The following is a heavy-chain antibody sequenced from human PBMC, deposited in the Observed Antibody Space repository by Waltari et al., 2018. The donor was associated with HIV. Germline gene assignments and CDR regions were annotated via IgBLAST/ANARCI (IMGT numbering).Heavy chain of an antibody. CDR1: GYSFTGYG. D-gene: IGHD6-19*01. J-gene: IGHJ3*02. Sequence: QVRLVQSGAEVKQPGASVKVSCQASGYSFTGYGVSWVRQAAGQGLECMGWISGHNGDTNNAQKFQDRVTLNTDTSTGTAFMELRNLRCDDTALYFCVRDVAVAATQDPFEIWGQGTKVTVSS. CDR2: ISGHNGDT. V-gene: IGHV1-18*01. CDR3: VRDVAVAATQDPFEI.